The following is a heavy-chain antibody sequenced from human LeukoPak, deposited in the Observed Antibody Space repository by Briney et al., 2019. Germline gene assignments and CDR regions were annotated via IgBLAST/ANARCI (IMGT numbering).Heavy chain of an antibody. CDR1: GFTVSSNY. CDR2: ISGSGGNI. V-gene: IGHV3-23*01. D-gene: IGHD3-22*01. CDR3: AASTLGYYDSSGYYYPAFDI. J-gene: IGHJ3*02. Sequence: PGGSLRLSCAASGFTVSSNYMSWVRQAPGKGLEWVSGISGSGGNIHYVDSVKGRFTISRDNSKNMLYLQMNSLRAEDTAVYYCAASTLGYYDSSGYYYPAFDIWGQGTMVTVSS.